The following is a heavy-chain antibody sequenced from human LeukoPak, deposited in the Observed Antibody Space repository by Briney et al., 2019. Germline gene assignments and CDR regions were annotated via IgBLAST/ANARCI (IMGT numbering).Heavy chain of an antibody. V-gene: IGHV3-15*05. CDR1: GFSFSNAW. CDR3: TVYDRTSGSGDY. D-gene: IGHD3-9*01. CDR2: IYRKTDGATT. Sequence: GGSLRLSCAASGFSFSNAWMSWVRQGPGKGLEWVGRIYRKTDGATTDYAATVKGRFTISRDDSKNTLYLQMNSLKAEDTAVYYCTVYDRTSGSGDYWGQGTLVTVSS. J-gene: IGHJ4*02.